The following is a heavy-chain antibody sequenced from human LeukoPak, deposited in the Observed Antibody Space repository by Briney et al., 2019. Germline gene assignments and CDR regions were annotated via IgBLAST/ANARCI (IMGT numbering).Heavy chain of an antibody. CDR1: GGSVSSGSYY. Sequence: PSETLSLTCSVSGGSVSSGSYYWSWIRQPPGKGLECIGYFSYSGSTNYNPSLESRVTISLDTSKNQFSLKLSSVTAADTAVYYCARYCSSTTCSRFGMDVWGQGTTVTVSS. J-gene: IGHJ6*02. D-gene: IGHD2-2*01. CDR2: FSYSGST. CDR3: ARYCSSTTCSRFGMDV. V-gene: IGHV4-61*01.